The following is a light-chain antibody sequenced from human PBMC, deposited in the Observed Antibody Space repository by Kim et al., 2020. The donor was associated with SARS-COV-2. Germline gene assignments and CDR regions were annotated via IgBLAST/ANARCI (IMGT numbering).Light chain of an antibody. CDR3: QAWDARTVI. CDR1: TLGDKN. Sequence: SYELTQPPSVSVSPGQTATITCSGHTLGDKNARWYQQKPGQSPVLVIYEGTERPSGIPERFSGSKSGTTATLTISGTQAMDEAVYFCQAWDARTVIFGGGTQLTVL. CDR2: EGT. V-gene: IGLV3-1*01. J-gene: IGLJ2*01.